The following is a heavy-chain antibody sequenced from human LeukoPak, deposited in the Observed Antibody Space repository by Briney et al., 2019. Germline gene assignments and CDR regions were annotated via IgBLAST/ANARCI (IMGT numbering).Heavy chain of an antibody. CDR3: ARSTTVTTAYYFDY. CDR1: GGSISSGGYY. D-gene: IGHD4-17*01. CDR2: IYYSGST. J-gene: IGHJ4*02. V-gene: IGHV4-31*03. Sequence: SETLSLTCTVSGGSISSGGYYWSWIRQHPGKGLEWIGYIYYSGSTYYNPSLKSRVTISVDTSKNQFPLKLSSVTAADTAVYYCARSTTVTTAYYFDYWGQGTLVTVSS.